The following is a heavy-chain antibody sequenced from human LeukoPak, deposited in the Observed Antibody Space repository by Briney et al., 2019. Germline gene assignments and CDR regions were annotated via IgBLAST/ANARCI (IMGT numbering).Heavy chain of an antibody. D-gene: IGHD1-26*01. CDR1: GYTFTSYY. CDR2: INPSGGST. V-gene: IGHV1-46*01. CDR3: ARALVGATDYYGMDV. Sequence: GASVKVSCKSSGYTFTSYYMHWVRQAPGQGLEWMGLINPSGGSTSYAQKFQGRVTMTRDTSTSTVYMELSSLRSEDTAVYYCARALVGATDYYGMDVWGQGTTVTVSS. J-gene: IGHJ6*02.